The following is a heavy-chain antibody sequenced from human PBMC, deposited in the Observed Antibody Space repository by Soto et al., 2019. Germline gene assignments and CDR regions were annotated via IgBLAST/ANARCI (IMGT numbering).Heavy chain of an antibody. D-gene: IGHD3-16*02. V-gene: IGHV4-59*01. J-gene: IGHJ3*02. CDR2: IYYSGST. CDR1: GGFISSYY. Sequence: SETLSLTCTVSGGFISSYYWSWIRQPPGKGLEWIGYIYYSGSTNYNPSLKSRVTISVDTSKNQFSLKLSSVTAADTAVYYCARVQYDYVWGSYPLGAFDIWGQGTMVTVSS. CDR3: ARVQYDYVWGSYPLGAFDI.